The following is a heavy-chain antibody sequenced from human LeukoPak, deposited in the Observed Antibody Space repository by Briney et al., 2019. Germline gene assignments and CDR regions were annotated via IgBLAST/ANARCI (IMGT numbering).Heavy chain of an antibody. J-gene: IGHJ5*02. D-gene: IGHD3-3*01. Sequence: GGSLRLSCAASGFTFSSYAMHWVRQAPGKGLEWVAVISYDGSNKYYADSVKGRFTISRDNSKNTLYLQMNSLRAEDTAVYYCASSKTVFGAVMRFDPWGQGTLVTVSS. CDR3: ASSKTVFGAVMRFDP. CDR1: GFTFSSYA. V-gene: IGHV3-30-3*01. CDR2: ISYDGSNK.